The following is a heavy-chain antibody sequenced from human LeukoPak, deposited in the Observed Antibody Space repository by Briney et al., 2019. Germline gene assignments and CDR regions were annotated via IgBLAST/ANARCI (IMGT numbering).Heavy chain of an antibody. D-gene: IGHD7-27*01. CDR2: IYTSGST. V-gene: IGHV4-61*02. CDR1: GGSISSGSYY. CDR3: TSSNALVWGYFDY. Sequence: SETLSLTCTVSGGSISSGSYYWSWIRQPAGKGLEWIGRIYTSGSTNYNPSLKSRDTISVDTSKNQFSLRRSSVTDADTAVYYCTSSNALVWGYFDYWGQGTLVTVSS. J-gene: IGHJ4*02.